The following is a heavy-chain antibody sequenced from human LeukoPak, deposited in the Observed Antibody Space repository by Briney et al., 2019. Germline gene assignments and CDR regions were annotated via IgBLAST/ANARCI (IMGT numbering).Heavy chain of an antibody. V-gene: IGHV4-31*03. Sequence: SETLSLTCTVSGGSISSGGYYWSWIRQHPGKGLEWIGYIYYSGSTYYNPSLKSRVTISVDTSKNQFSLKLSSVTAADTAVYYRARAVEYYYDSSGQFDYWGQGTLVTVSS. CDR2: IYYSGST. CDR3: ARAVEYYYDSSGQFDY. CDR1: GGSISSGGYY. D-gene: IGHD3-22*01. J-gene: IGHJ4*02.